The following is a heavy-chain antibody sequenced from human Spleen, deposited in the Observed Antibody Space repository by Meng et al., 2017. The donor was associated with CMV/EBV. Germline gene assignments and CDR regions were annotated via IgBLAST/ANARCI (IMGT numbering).Heavy chain of an antibody. CDR3: ARDSSLYYYGMDV. V-gene: IGHV4-59*01. Sequence: GSLRLSCTVADGSISNYYWSWIRQPPGKGLEWIGYIYSSGSTTYHPSLKSRVIISVDTSKNQFSLILSSVTAADTAVYYCARDSSLYYYGMDVWGQGTTVTVSS. J-gene: IGHJ6*02. CDR2: IYSSGST. CDR1: DGSISNYY. D-gene: IGHD6-13*01.